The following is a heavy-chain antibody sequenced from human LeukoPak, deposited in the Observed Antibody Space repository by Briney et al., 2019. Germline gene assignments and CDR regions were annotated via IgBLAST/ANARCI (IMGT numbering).Heavy chain of an antibody. J-gene: IGHJ4*02. V-gene: IGHV3-23*01. CDR1: GFSFSSYA. D-gene: IGHD3-10*01. Sequence: GGSLRLSCAASGFSFSSYAMSWVRQAPGKGLEWASSISGSGDNTYYAESVKGRFTISRDNSKNTLYMQMNSLRAEDTAVYYCAKAYYGSGSSLNGYFDYWGQGTLVTVSS. CDR2: ISGSGDNT. CDR3: AKAYYGSGSSLNGYFDY.